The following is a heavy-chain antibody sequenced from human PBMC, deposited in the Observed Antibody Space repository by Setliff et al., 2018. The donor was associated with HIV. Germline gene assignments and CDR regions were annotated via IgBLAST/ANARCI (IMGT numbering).Heavy chain of an antibody. CDR3: AREHCSGGSCNGFDI. Sequence: SETLSLTCTVSGGSISTSYWNWIRQPPGKGLDWIAYIYISGPTNYNPSLKRRVTISLDTSRNQFSLKLGSVTAADTAMYYCAREHCSGGSCNGFDIWGQGTMVTVSS. CDR2: IYISGPT. J-gene: IGHJ3*02. D-gene: IGHD2-15*01. V-gene: IGHV4-4*09. CDR1: GGSISTSY.